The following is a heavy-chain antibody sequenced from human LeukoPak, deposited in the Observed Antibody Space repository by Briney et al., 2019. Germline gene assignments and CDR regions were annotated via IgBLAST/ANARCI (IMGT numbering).Heavy chain of an antibody. CDR3: ARAGGLLTGYYNYYYYGMDV. J-gene: IGHJ6*02. CDR2: INHSGST. D-gene: IGHD3-9*01. CDR1: GGSFSGYY. Sequence: SETLSLTCAVYGGSFSGYYWSWIRQPPGKGLEWIGEINHSGSTNYNPSLKSRVTISVDTSKNQFSLKLSSVTAADTAVYYCARAGGLLTGYYNYYYYGMDVWGQGTTVTVSS. V-gene: IGHV4-34*01.